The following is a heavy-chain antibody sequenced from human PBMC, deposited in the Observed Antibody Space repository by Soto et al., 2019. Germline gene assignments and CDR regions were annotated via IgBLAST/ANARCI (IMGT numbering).Heavy chain of an antibody. Sequence: GASVKVSCKASGFTFTSSAMQWVRQARGQRLEWIGWIVVGSGNTNYAQKFQERVTITRDMSTSTAYMELSSLRSEDTAVYYCAAGIVAATPSDFWGQGTLVTSFS. CDR2: IVVGSGNT. CDR1: GFTFTSSA. V-gene: IGHV1-58*02. D-gene: IGHD1-26*01. J-gene: IGHJ4*02. CDR3: AAGIVAATPSDF.